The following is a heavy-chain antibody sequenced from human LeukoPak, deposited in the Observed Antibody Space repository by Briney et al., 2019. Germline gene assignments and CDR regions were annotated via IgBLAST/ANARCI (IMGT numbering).Heavy chain of an antibody. V-gene: IGHV1-69*06. CDR3: ASSRRGYYYDSSGYSFDY. J-gene: IGHJ4*02. CDR2: IIPIFGTA. Sequence: ASVKVSCKASGYTFTGYYMHWVRQAPGQGLEWMGGIIPIFGTANYAQKFQGRVTITADKSTSTAYMELSSLRSKDTAVYYCASSRRGYYYDSSGYSFDYWGQGTLVTVSS. CDR1: GYTFTGYY. D-gene: IGHD3-22*01.